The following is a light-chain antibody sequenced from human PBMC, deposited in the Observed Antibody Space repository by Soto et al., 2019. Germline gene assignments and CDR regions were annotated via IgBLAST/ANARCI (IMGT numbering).Light chain of an antibody. Sequence: EIVLTQSPATLSLSPGERATLSCRASQSVSSYFAWDQQKPGQAPRLLISDASHRATGIPARFSRSGCGTDVTLTIISLEPEDFAVYYCQQRSNWWTFGQGTKVEIK. J-gene: IGKJ1*01. V-gene: IGKV3-11*01. CDR3: QQRSNWWT. CDR1: QSVSSY. CDR2: DAS.